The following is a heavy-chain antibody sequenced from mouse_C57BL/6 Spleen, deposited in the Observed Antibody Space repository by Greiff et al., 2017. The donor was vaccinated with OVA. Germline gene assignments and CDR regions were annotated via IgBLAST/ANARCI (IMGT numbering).Heavy chain of an antibody. CDR3: AKIYGSSPHWYFDV. J-gene: IGHJ1*03. CDR1: GYSITSGYY. V-gene: IGHV3-6*01. CDR2: ISYDGSN. D-gene: IGHD1-1*01. Sequence: VQLKESGPGLVKPSQSLSLTCSVTGYSITSGYYWNWIRQFPGNKLEWMGYISYDGSNNYNPSLKNRISITRDTSKNQFFLKLNSVTTEDTATYYCAKIYGSSPHWYFDVWGTGTTVTVSS.